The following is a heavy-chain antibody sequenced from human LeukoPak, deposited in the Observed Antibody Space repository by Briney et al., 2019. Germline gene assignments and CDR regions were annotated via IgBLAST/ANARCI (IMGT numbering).Heavy chain of an antibody. V-gene: IGHV4-59*01. J-gene: IGHJ3*02. CDR3: ARVHDSSGYYGMNAFDI. CDR1: GGSISSYY. D-gene: IGHD3-22*01. CDR2: IYYSGST. Sequence: PSETLSLTCTVSGGSISSYYWSWIRQPPGKGLEWIGYIYYSGSTNYNPSLKSRVTISVDTSKNQFSLKLSSVTAAGTAVYYCARVHDSSGYYGMNAFDIWGQGTMVTVSS.